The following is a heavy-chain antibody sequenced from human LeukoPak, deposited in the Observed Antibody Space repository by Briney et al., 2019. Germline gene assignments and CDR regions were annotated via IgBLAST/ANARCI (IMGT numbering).Heavy chain of an antibody. CDR2: ISGSGGST. CDR3: AKGLWDILVVPDAPFDY. Sequence: SGGSLRLSCAASGFTFSNYGMSWVRQAPGKGLEWVSAISGSGGSTYYADSLKGRFTISRDNSKNPLYLQMNSLRAEDTAVYYCAKGLWDILVVPDAPFDYWGQGTLVTVSS. V-gene: IGHV3-23*01. D-gene: IGHD2-2*01. CDR1: GFTFSNYG. J-gene: IGHJ4*02.